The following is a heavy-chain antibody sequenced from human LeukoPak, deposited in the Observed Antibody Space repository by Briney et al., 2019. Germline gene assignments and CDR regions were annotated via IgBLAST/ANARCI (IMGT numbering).Heavy chain of an antibody. CDR3: TRRYGTNSWWFDP. CDR2: IRSKGNNYAT. V-gene: IGHV3-73*01. D-gene: IGHD4-23*01. J-gene: IGHJ5*02. Sequence: PGGSLRLSCAASGLTFSGSAMHWVGQASGKGLEWVSRIRSKGNNYATAYAASVKGRFTISRDDSKNTAYLQMNSLRTEDTAGYYCTRRYGTNSWWFDPWGQGTLVTVSS. CDR1: GLTFSGSA.